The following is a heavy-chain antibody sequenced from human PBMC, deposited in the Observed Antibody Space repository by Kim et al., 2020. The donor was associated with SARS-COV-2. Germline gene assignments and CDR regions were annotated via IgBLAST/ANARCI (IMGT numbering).Heavy chain of an antibody. Sequence: SETLSLTCTVSGGSISSYYWSWIRQPPGKGLEWIGYIYYSGSTNYNPSLKSRVTISVDTSKNQFSLKLSSVTAADTAVYYCARDGHYYDSSGYSAWGQGTLVTVSS. V-gene: IGHV4-59*01. J-gene: IGHJ5*02. CDR2: IYYSGST. CDR1: GGSISSYY. D-gene: IGHD3-22*01. CDR3: ARDGHYYDSSGYSA.